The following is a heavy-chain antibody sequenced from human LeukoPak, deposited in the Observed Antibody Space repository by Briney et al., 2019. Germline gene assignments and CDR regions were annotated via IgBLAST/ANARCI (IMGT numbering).Heavy chain of an antibody. CDR1: GFIFSPYA. J-gene: IGHJ4*02. D-gene: IGHD6-13*01. V-gene: IGHV3-64D*06. Sequence: QSGGSLRLSCSASGFIFSPYAMHWVRQAPGKGLEYVSSISSEGKTTYYADSVKGRFTISRDNSKNTLYLRMSSLRPEDTAVYYCVKDRWVDHWGQGTLVTVSS. CDR2: ISSEGKTT. CDR3: VKDRWVDH.